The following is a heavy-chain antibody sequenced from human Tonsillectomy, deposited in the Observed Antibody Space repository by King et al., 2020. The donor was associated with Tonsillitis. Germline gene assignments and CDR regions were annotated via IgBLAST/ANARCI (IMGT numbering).Heavy chain of an antibody. V-gene: IGHV1-18*04. CDR1: GYTFTSFG. D-gene: IGHD3-22*01. Sequence: QLVQSGAEMKKPGASVKVSCKTSGYTFTSFGISWVRQAPGQGLEWMGWISGYNGDTKYAQKLQGRVTMTTDPSTSRAYMDLWSLISDDTAVYYCTRSSDYYDSGGFSDYYGMDVWGQGTTVTVSS. CDR3: TRSSDYYDSGGFSDYYGMDV. CDR2: ISGYNGDT. J-gene: IGHJ6*02.